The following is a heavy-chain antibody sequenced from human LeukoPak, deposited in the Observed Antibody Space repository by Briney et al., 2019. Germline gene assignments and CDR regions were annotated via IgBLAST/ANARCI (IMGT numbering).Heavy chain of an antibody. D-gene: IGHD6-19*01. Sequence: GGSLRLSCAATGFTFSNYDMNWVRQAPGKGLEWVSAISASGSFIYYADSVKGRFTISRDNPKNTLYLQMNSLRTGDTAVYYCAKESGYSRGWDNFDFWGQGTLVTVSS. CDR2: ISASGSFI. J-gene: IGHJ4*02. V-gene: IGHV3-23*01. CDR3: AKESGYSRGWDNFDF. CDR1: GFTFSNYD.